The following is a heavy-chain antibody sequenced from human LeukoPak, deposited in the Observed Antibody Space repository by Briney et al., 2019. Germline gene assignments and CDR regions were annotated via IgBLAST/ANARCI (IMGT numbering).Heavy chain of an antibody. V-gene: IGHV3-30-3*01. CDR3: ARDRYSYGPGWYFDL. D-gene: IGHD5-18*01. Sequence: GGSLRLSCAASGFTFSSYAMHWVRQAPGKGLEWVAVISNDGSNKYYADSVKGRFTISRDNSKNTLYLQMNSLRAEDTAVYYCARDRYSYGPGWYFDLWGRGTLVTVSS. CDR2: ISNDGSNK. J-gene: IGHJ2*01. CDR1: GFTFSSYA.